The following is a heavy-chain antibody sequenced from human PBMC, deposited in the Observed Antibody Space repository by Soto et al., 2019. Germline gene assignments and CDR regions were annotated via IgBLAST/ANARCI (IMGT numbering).Heavy chain of an antibody. CDR1: GFTFSAHA. V-gene: IGHV3-23*01. CDR2: LGTIGA. J-gene: IGHJ4*02. Sequence: EVQLLESGGGLVQPGGSLRLSCVGSGFTFSAHAITWVRQAPGKGLEWVSTLGTIGAFYADSVKGRFTISRDNSKNPVNLQMNSLRGEDTAIYYCARDLTTHDYWGQGTVVTVSS. CDR3: ARDLTTHDY.